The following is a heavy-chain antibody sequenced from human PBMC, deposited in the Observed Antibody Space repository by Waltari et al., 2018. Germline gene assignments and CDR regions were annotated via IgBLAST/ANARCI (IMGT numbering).Heavy chain of an antibody. J-gene: IGHJ5*02. CDR2: IYHSGGT. D-gene: IGHD3-22*01. CDR1: GYSISSGYY. CDR3: ARLDYYDMRVFYP. V-gene: IGHV4-38-2*01. Sequence: QVQLQESGPGLVKPSETLSLTCAVSGYSISSGYYWGWIQQPPGKGLEWIGCIYHSGGTSSNPSLKSRVTISVATSKNQFSLNRSSVTAADTAVYYCARLDYYDMRVFYPWGQGTLVTVSS.